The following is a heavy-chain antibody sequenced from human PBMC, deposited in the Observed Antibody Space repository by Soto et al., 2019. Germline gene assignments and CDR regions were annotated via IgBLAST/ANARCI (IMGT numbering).Heavy chain of an antibody. CDR2: VSAADDIT. J-gene: IGHJ6*01. CDR3: VLDPFRLIRGVIPYVDD. D-gene: IGHD3-10*01. Sequence: AAVLVSCNASGYTFMSCPLHWVRQAPGQSPEWMGWVSAADDITQYPQKFQGRLTPTSDTTAITGYIELRSLRSEYTALYSFVLDPFRLIRGVIPYVDDWGQGTPGNVSS. CDR1: GYTFMSCP. V-gene: IGHV1-3*01.